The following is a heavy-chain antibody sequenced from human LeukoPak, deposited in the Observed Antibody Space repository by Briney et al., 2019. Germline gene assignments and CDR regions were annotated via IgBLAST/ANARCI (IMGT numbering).Heavy chain of an antibody. J-gene: IGHJ5*02. D-gene: IGHD3-16*02. CDR1: GFTVSSNY. CDR2: IYSGGST. CDR3: ARGRDYVWGSYRYSGWFDP. V-gene: IGHV3-53*04. Sequence: PGGSLRLSCAASGFTVSSNYMSWVSQAPGKGLEWVSVIYSGGSTYYANSVKGRFTISRHNSKNTLYLQMNSLRAEDTAVYYCARGRDYVWGSYRYSGWFDPWGQGTLVTVSS.